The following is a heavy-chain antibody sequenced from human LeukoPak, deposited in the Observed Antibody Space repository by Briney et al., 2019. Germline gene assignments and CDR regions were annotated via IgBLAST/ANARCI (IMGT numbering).Heavy chain of an antibody. Sequence: SETLSLTCTFSGGSSTSYYWNWIRQPPGKGLEWIGYISDSGSTNYSPSLKSRVTMSVDSSNTEFSLRLNSVTAADTAVYYCARVFRGAVTSNWFDPWGQGTLVTVSS. CDR1: GGSSTSYY. CDR3: ARVFRGAVTSNWFDP. D-gene: IGHD4-17*01. CDR2: ISDSGST. J-gene: IGHJ5*02. V-gene: IGHV4-59*01.